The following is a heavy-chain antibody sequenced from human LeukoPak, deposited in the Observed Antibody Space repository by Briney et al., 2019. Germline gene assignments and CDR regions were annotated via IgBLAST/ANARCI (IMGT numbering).Heavy chain of an antibody. CDR3: ARRYCSSTSCYTWQLNWFDP. D-gene: IGHD2-2*02. V-gene: IGHV4-34*01. J-gene: IGHJ5*02. CDR1: GGSFSGYY. CDR2: TNHSGSP. Sequence: SETLSLTCAVYGGSFSGYYWSWIRQPPGKGLEWIGETNHSGSPNYNPSLKSRVTISVDTTKNQFSLKLSSVTAADTAVYYCARRYCSSTSCYTWQLNWFDPWGQGTLVTVSS.